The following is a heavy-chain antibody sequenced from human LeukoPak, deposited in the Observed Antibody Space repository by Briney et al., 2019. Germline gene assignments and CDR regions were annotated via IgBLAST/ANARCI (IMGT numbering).Heavy chain of an antibody. CDR2: ISSSGSTI. V-gene: IGHV3-11*04. J-gene: IGHJ5*02. CDR3: ARANTYYDFWSGLNH. CDR1: GFTFSDYY. D-gene: IGHD3-3*01. Sequence: GGSLRLSCAASGFTFSDYYMSWIRQAPGKGLEWVSYISSSGSTIYYADSVKGRFTISRDNAKNSLYLQMNSLRAEDTAVYYCARANTYYDFWSGLNHWGQGTLVTVSS.